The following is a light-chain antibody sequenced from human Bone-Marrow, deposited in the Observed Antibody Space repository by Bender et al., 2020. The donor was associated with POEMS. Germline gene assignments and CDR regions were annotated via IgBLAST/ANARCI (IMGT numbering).Light chain of an antibody. CDR1: ELGNKD. Sequence: SYALTQPASVSVSPGQTARITCSGHELGNKDVSWYQKKPGQSPVLAMFRDKQRPSGIPERFSGSNSGNTATLIISETQAVDEADYYCQVWDASAQVVFGGGTKLTVL. J-gene: IGLJ2*01. CDR3: QVWDASAQVV. CDR2: RDK. V-gene: IGLV3-1*01.